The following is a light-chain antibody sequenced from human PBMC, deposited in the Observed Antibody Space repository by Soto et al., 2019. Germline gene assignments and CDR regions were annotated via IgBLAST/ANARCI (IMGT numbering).Light chain of an antibody. CDR3: LLHNSYPRT. Sequence: DIQMTQSPSSLSASVGDRVTITCRASQGIGNDLGWYQQKPGKAPNRLIYAASSLQSGVPLRFSGSGSGTEFTLTISSLHPEDFATYYCLLHNSYPRTFGQGTKVEIK. CDR2: AAS. J-gene: IGKJ1*01. CDR1: QGIGND. V-gene: IGKV1-17*01.